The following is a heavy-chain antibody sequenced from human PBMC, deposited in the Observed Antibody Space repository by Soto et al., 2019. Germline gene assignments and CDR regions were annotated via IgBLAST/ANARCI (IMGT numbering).Heavy chain of an antibody. V-gene: IGHV1-24*01. CDR2: FDPEDGET. J-gene: IGHJ4*02. CDR3: TLLRLGELSFTFHY. D-gene: IGHD3-16*02. Sequence: ASVKVSCKVSGYTLTELSMHWVRQAPGKGLEWMGGFDPEDGETIYAQKFQGRVTMTEDTSTDTAYMELSSLRSEDTAVYYCTLLRLGELSFTFHYWGQATLVTVSS. CDR1: GYTLTELS.